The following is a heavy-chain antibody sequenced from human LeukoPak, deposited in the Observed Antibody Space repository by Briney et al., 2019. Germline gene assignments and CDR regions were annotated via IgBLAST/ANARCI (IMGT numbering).Heavy chain of an antibody. CDR3: ARPDDFLAGEYWFDP. CDR2: MNPNSGNT. Sequence: GASVKVSCKASGYTFIGYYIHWVRQAPGQGLEWMGWMNPNSGNTGYAQKFQGRVTMTRNTSISTAYMELSSLRSEDTAVYYCARPDDFLAGEYWFDPWGQGTLVTVSS. D-gene: IGHD3-3*01. J-gene: IGHJ5*02. CDR1: GYTFIGYY. V-gene: IGHV1-8*02.